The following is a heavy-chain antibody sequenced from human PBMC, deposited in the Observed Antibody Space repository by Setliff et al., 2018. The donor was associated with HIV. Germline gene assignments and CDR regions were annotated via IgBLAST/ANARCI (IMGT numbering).Heavy chain of an antibody. D-gene: IGHD4-17*01. CDR3: ARSPRLRGGHNWFDP. J-gene: IGHJ5*02. CDR2: IYYSGST. CDR1: GGSISHYY. V-gene: IGHV4-59*08. Sequence: SETLSLTCTVSGGSISHYYWTWIRQPPGKGLEWIGYIYYSGSTNYNPSLKSRATISVDASKNQFSLKLTSVTAADTAVYYCARSPRLRGGHNWFDPWGQGTLVTVSS.